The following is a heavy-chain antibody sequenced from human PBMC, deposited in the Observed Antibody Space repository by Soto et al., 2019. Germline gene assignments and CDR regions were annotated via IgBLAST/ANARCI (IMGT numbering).Heavy chain of an antibody. D-gene: IGHD3-10*01. Sequence: ASVKVSCKASGYTFTRSGISWVRQAPGQGLEWMGWISTYNGDTNYAQTFQGRVTMTTDTSKSTVHMEVRSLRSDDTAVYYCAKESCGLGDCCGMDVWGQGTTVTVSS. J-gene: IGHJ6*02. CDR2: ISTYNGDT. CDR1: GYTFTRSG. CDR3: AKESCGLGDCCGMDV. V-gene: IGHV1-18*01.